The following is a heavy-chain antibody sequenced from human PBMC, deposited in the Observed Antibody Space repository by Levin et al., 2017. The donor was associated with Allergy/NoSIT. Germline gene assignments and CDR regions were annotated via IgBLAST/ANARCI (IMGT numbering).Heavy chain of an antibody. CDR3: ARDEFGDLLSGPGLLDP. CDR2: IWYDGSKK. D-gene: IGHD3-10*01. J-gene: IGHJ5*02. V-gene: IGHV3-33*01. Sequence: PGGSLRLSCAASGLTFSSFGMHWVRQAPGKGLEWVALIWYDGSKKYYADSVKGRFTISRDNSKNTLYLQVNSLRAEDTAVYYCARDEFGDLLSGPGLLDPWGQGTLVTVSS. CDR1: GLTFSSFG.